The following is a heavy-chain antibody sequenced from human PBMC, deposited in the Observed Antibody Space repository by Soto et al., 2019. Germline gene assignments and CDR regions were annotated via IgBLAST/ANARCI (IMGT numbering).Heavy chain of an antibody. V-gene: IGHV3-53*01. CDR2: IYSGGST. CDR1: GFTVSSNY. D-gene: IGHD6-13*01. CDR3: ARENRASSSWYFDY. Sequence: HPGGSLRLSCAASGFTVSSNYMSWVRQAPGKGLEWVSVIYSGGSTYNADSVKGRFTISRDNSKNTLYLQMNSLRAEDTAVYYCARENRASSSWYFDYWGQGTLVTVSS. J-gene: IGHJ4*02.